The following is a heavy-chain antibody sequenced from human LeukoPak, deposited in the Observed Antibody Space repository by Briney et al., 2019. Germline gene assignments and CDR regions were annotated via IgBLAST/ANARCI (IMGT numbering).Heavy chain of an antibody. D-gene: IGHD3-10*01. CDR1: GFTFSSYA. V-gene: IGHV3-20*04. Sequence: GGSLRLSCAASGFTFSSYAMHWVRQAPGKGLEWVSGIDWNGGSTGYADFVKGRFTVSKDNANKSLYLHMNGLRVEDTAFYYCARDYYGRLDFWGQGTLVTVSS. J-gene: IGHJ4*02. CDR3: ARDYYGRLDF. CDR2: IDWNGGST.